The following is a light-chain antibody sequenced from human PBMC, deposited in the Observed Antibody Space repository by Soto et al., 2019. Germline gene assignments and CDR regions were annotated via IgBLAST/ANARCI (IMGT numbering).Light chain of an antibody. Sequence: IGMTPSSATLSVSSGETAPPSCKASQSVALHLAWYQQKPGQGPRLLIYGAFTRATGIPARFSGSGSGTEFTLTISSLQSEDFAVYYCQQYKNWPPLTFGGGTKVEIK. CDR1: QSVALH. CDR3: QQYKNWPPLT. CDR2: GAF. V-gene: IGKV3-15*01. J-gene: IGKJ4*01.